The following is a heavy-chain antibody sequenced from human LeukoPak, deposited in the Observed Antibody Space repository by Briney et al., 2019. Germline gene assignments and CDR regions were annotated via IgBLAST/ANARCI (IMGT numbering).Heavy chain of an antibody. Sequence: ASVTVSFKASGYTFTSYDINWVRQATGQGHEWMGWMNPNSGNTGYAQKFQGRVTMTRNTSISTAYMELSSLRSEDTAVYYCARGRPYVWGSYPLHYWGQGTLVTVSS. J-gene: IGHJ4*02. CDR2: MNPNSGNT. D-gene: IGHD3-16*02. CDR3: ARGRPYVWGSYPLHY. V-gene: IGHV1-8*01. CDR1: GYTFTSYD.